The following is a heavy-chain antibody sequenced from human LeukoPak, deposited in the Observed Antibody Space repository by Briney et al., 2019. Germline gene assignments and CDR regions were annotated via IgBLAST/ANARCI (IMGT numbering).Heavy chain of an antibody. CDR1: GYTFTGYY. D-gene: IGHD6-13*01. J-gene: IGHJ5*02. V-gene: IGHV1-2*02. CDR2: INPNSGVT. CDR3: ARDEAAAEGFDP. Sequence: SVKVSCKASGYTFTGYYLHWVRQAPGQGLEYMGWINPNSGVTNYTQKFQGRVTMTRDTSISTAYMELSRLRSDDTAVFYCARDEAAAEGFDPWGQGTLVTVSS.